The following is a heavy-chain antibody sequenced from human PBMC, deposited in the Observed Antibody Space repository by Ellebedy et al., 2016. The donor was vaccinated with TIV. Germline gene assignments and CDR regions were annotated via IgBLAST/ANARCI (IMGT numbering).Heavy chain of an antibody. Sequence: MPSETLSLTCTVSGGSISSYYWSWIRQPPGKGLEWIVYIYYSGSTNYNPSLKSRVTISVDTSKNQFSLELSPVTAADTAVYYCARRRYYGSGSYFDPWGQGTLVTVSS. D-gene: IGHD3-10*01. J-gene: IGHJ5*02. CDR2: IYYSGST. CDR3: ARRRYYGSGSYFDP. CDR1: GGSISSYY. V-gene: IGHV4-59*08.